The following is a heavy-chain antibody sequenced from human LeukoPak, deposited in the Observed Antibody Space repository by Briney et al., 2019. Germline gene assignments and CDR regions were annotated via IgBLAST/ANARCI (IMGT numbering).Heavy chain of an antibody. CDR1: GFTFGTYG. D-gene: IGHD7-27*01. V-gene: IGHV3-23*01. J-gene: IGHJ2*01. CDR2: ITGSSTWT. CDR3: AREWVSLGTGYFDL. Sequence: GGSLRLSCEASGFTFGTYGMTWVRQSPGKGLEWVSGITGSSTWTYYADSVRGRFTISRDNARNTLHLQMNNLTADDTAIYYCAREWVSLGTGYFDLWGRGTRVTVSS.